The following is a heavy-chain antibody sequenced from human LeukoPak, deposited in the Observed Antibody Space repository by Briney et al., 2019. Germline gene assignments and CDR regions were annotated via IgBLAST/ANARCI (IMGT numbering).Heavy chain of an antibody. CDR2: INHSGST. CDR1: GGSISSSSYY. V-gene: IGHV4-39*07. J-gene: IGHJ6*03. CDR3: ARIVSSGWYPIYYYYYMDV. Sequence: SETLSLTCTVSGGSISSSSYYWGWIRQPPGKGLEWIGEINHSGSTNYNPSLKSRVTISVDTSKNQFSLKLSSVTAADTAVYYCARIVSSGWYPIYYYYYMDVWGKGTTVTISS. D-gene: IGHD6-19*01.